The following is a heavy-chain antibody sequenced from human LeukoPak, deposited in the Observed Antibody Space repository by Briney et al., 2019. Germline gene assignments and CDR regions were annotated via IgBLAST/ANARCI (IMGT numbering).Heavy chain of an antibody. CDR3: ARGHLVARPSLRWFDT. D-gene: IGHD6-6*01. CDR1: GYTFTGYY. V-gene: IGHV1-2*02. Sequence: ASVKVSCKASGYTFTGYYMHWVRQAPGQGLEWMGWINPNSGGTNYAQKFQGRVTMTRDTSISTAYMELSRLRSDDTAVYYCARGHLVARPSLRWFDTWGQGTLVTVSS. CDR2: INPNSGGT. J-gene: IGHJ5*02.